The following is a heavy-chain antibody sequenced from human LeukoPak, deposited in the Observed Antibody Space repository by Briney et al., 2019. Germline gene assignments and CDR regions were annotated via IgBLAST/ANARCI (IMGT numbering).Heavy chain of an antibody. CDR2: IRYDGSNK. Sequence: GGSLRLSCAASGFTFSSYGMHWVRQAPGKGLEWVAFIRYDGSNKYYADSVKGRFTISRDNSKNTLYLQMNSLRAEDTAVYYCAKDRYYGSGSYPVFDYWAREPWSPSPQ. V-gene: IGHV3-30*02. J-gene: IGHJ4*02. CDR3: AKDRYYGSGSYPVFDY. CDR1: GFTFSSYG. D-gene: IGHD3-10*01.